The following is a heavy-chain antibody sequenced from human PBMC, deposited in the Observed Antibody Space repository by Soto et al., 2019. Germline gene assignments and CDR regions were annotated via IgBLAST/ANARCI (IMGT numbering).Heavy chain of an antibody. D-gene: IGHD6-6*01. CDR2: ISSSSSTI. V-gene: IGHV3-48*02. CDR1: GFTFSSYS. J-gene: IGHJ4*02. Sequence: WGSLRLSCAASGFTFSSYSMNWVRQAPGKGLEWVSYISSSSSTIYYADSVKGRFTISRDNAKNSLYLQMNSLRDEDTAVYYCARDQATEQLGGEVYWGQGTLVTVSS. CDR3: ARDQATEQLGGEVY.